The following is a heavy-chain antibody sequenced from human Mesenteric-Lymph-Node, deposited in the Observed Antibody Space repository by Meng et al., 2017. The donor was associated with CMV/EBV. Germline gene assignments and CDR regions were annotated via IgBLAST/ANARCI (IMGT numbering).Heavy chain of an antibody. J-gene: IGHJ4*02. Sequence: ASVKVSCKASGYTFTSYGISWVRQAPGQGLEWMGWINFNSGGTNYAQKFQGRVTMTRDTSISTVYMELSRLRSDDTAVYYCARDGGAGSDFDYWGQGTLVTVSS. D-gene: IGHD3-16*01. CDR1: GYTFTSYG. V-gene: IGHV1-2*02. CDR2: INFNSGGT. CDR3: ARDGGAGSDFDY.